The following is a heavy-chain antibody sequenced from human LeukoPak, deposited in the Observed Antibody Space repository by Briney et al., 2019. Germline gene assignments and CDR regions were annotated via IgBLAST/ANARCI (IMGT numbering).Heavy chain of an antibody. J-gene: IGHJ4*02. CDR1: GFTFSSYG. CDR3: ARGDCGSDY. D-gene: IGHD2-21*02. V-gene: IGHV3-30*03. Sequence: GGSLRLSCAASGFTFSSYGMHWVRQAPGKGLEWVAVISYDGSNKYYADSVKGRFTISRDNSKNTLYLQMNSLRAEDTAVYYCARGDCGSDYWGQGTLVTVSS. CDR2: ISYDGSNK.